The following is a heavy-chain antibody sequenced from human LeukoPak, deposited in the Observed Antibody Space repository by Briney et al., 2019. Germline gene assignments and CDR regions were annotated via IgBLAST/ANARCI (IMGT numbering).Heavy chain of an antibody. CDR3: ARDRVTYSGSHLFDP. V-gene: IGHV4-4*07. D-gene: IGHD1-26*01. CDR1: GGSISSYY. CDR2: IYTSGST. J-gene: IGHJ5*02. Sequence: SETLSLTCTVSGGSISSYYWSWIRQPAGKGLEWIGRIYTSGSTNYNPSLKSRVTMSVDTSKNQFSLKLSSVTAVDTAVYYCARDRVTYSGSHLFDPWGQGTLVTVSS.